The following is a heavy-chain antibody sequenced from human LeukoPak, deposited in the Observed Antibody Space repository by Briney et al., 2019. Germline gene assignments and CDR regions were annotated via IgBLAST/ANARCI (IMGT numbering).Heavy chain of an antibody. CDR2: ISAYNGNT. CDR3: ASRYSGSYELDY. CDR1: GYTFTGYY. D-gene: IGHD1-26*01. Sequence: ASVKVSCKASGYTFTGYYMHWVRQAPGQGLEWMGWISAYNGNTNYAQKLQGRVTMTTDTSTSTAYMELRSLRSDDTAVYYCASRYSGSYELDYWGQGTLVTVSS. J-gene: IGHJ4*02. V-gene: IGHV1-18*04.